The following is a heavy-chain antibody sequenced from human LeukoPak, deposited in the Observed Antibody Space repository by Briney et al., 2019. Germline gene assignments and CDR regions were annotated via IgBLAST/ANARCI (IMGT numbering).Heavy chain of an antibody. V-gene: IGHV3-23*01. D-gene: IGHD5-18*01. CDR1: GFTFSNYL. J-gene: IGHJ3*02. CDR2: ISATGVNT. CDR3: ARQPAGYSYGAGAFDI. Sequence: GGSLRLSCVASGFTFSNYLMNWVRQAPGKGLEWVSIISATGVNTYYADSVKGRFTISRDNSKNTLYLQMNSLRAEDTAVYYCARQPAGYSYGAGAFDIWGQGTMVTVSS.